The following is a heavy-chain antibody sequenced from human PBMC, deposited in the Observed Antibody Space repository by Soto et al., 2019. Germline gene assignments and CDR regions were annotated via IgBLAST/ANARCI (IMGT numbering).Heavy chain of an antibody. J-gene: IGHJ6*02. D-gene: IGHD3-10*01. CDR3: ARVLGYYGSGSYYYSYGMDV. CDR2: IWYDGSNK. CDR1: GFTFSSYG. V-gene: IGHV3-33*01. Sequence: GGSLRLSCAASGFTFSSYGMHWVRQAPGKGLEWVAAIWYDGSNKYYADSVKGRFTISRDNSKNTLYLQMNSLRAEDTAVYYCARVLGYYGSGSYYYSYGMDVWGQGTTVTVSS.